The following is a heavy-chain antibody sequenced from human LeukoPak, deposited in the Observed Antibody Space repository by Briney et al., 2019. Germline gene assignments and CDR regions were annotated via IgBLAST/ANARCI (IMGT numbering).Heavy chain of an antibody. Sequence: SETLSLTCAVYGGSFSGYYWTWIRQTPEKGLEWIGEMNPSGSTNYNPSLKSRVTISVDTSKNQFSLELSSVTAANTAVYYCARGRQDVTMIVVVMTAVSYYLDVWGKGTTVTVS. J-gene: IGHJ6*03. CDR2: MNPSGST. V-gene: IGHV4-34*01. CDR1: GGSFSGYY. D-gene: IGHD3-22*01. CDR3: ARGRQDVTMIVVVMTAVSYYLDV.